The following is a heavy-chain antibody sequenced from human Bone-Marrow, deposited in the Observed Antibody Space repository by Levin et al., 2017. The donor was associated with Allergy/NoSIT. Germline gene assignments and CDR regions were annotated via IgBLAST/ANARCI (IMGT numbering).Heavy chain of an antibody. CDR2: IKSKTDGGTT. J-gene: IGHJ3*02. D-gene: IGHD1-26*01. Sequence: GGSLRLSCAASGFTFSNAWMSWVRQAPGKGLEWVGRIKSKTDGGTTDYAAPVKGRFTISRDDSKNTLYLQMNSLKTEDTAVYYCTTDPRIVGAAHDAFDIWGQGTMVTVSS. CDR1: GFTFSNAW. V-gene: IGHV3-15*01. CDR3: TTDPRIVGAAHDAFDI.